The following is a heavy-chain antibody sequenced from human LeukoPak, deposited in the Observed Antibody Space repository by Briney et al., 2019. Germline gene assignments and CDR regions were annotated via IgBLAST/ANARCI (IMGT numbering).Heavy chain of an antibody. V-gene: IGHV4-38-2*02. D-gene: IGHD6-19*01. CDR1: VYSISSGYY. J-gene: IGHJ6*03. Sequence: SETLSLTCAVSVYSISSGYYWGWIRQPPGKGLEWIGSIYHSGSTYYNPSLKSRVTISVDTSKNQFSLKLSSVTAADTAVYYCAKDSSGWSHIYMDVWGKGTTVTVSS. CDR2: IYHSGST. CDR3: AKDSSGWSHIYMDV.